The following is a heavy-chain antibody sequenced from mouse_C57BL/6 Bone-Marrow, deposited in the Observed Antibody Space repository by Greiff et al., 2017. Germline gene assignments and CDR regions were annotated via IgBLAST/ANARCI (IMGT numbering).Heavy chain of an antibody. CDR2: IYPGDGDT. CDR3: VLTTGYYFDY. CDR1: GYAFSSSW. V-gene: IGHV1-82*01. J-gene: IGHJ2*01. Sequence: QVQLQQSGPELVKPGASVKISCKASGYAFSSSWMNWVKQRPGKGLEWIGRIYPGDGDTNYNGKFKGKATLTADKSSSTAYMQLSSLTSEDSAVYFCVLTTGYYFDYWGQGTTLTVSS. D-gene: IGHD1-1*01.